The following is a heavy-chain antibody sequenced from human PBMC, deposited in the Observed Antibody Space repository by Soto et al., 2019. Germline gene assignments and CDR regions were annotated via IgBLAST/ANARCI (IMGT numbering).Heavy chain of an antibody. CDR2: IYRGGGT. V-gene: IGHV3-53*01. CDR3: ARGAEYCSWGSCGDY. J-gene: IGHJ4*02. Sequence: EVQLVESGGGLIQPGGSLRLSCAASGFIVSSNYMSWVRQAPGKGLEWVSIIYRGGGTNYADYVKGRFTISRDNSKNTLYLQMNSLRDEDTAVYYCARGAEYCSWGSCGDYWGQGTLVTVSS. D-gene: IGHD2-15*01. CDR1: GFIVSSNY.